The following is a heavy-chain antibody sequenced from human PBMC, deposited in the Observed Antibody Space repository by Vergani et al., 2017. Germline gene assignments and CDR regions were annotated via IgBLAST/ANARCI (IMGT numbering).Heavy chain of an antibody. Sequence: VQLVQSGAEVKKPGSSVKVSCKASGGTFSSYTISWVRQAPGQGLEWMGRIIPSLGIANYAQKFQGRVTITTDKSTRTAYMELSSLRSEDTAVYYCARDQSISMDRGIVYGMAVWGQGTTVTVS. CDR2: IIPSLGIA. CDR1: GGTFSSYT. CDR3: ARDQSISMDRGIVYGMAV. V-gene: IGHV1-69*02. J-gene: IGHJ6*02. D-gene: IGHD3-10*01.